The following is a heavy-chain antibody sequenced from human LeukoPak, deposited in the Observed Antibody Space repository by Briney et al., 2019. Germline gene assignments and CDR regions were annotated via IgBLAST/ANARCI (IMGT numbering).Heavy chain of an antibody. D-gene: IGHD1-1*01. CDR1: GFTFSAYW. CDR3: AREILEPGKTHEY. Sequence: TGGSLRLSCSASGFTFSAYWMHWVRQVPGEGRVWFSRINNDGTATFFADSVKGRFTISRDNAKNTLYLQMDSLSAEDTAMYYCAREILEPGKTHEYWGQGPLVTVSS. J-gene: IGHJ4*02. CDR2: INNDGTAT. V-gene: IGHV3-74*01.